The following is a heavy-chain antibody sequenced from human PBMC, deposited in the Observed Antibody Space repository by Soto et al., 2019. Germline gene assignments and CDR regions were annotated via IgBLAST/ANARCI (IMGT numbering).Heavy chain of an antibody. D-gene: IGHD2-8*01. CDR3: ARGGYCTNGVCENFDP. Sequence: GGSLRLSCAVSGFTFSNYGMHWVRQVPGKGPEWVAVIWYDGSKKYYADSVKGRFTISRDNSKNTLYLQMNSLRVEDTAMYYCARGGYCTNGVCENFDPWGQGA. CDR1: GFTFSNYG. CDR2: IWYDGSKK. V-gene: IGHV3-33*01. J-gene: IGHJ5*02.